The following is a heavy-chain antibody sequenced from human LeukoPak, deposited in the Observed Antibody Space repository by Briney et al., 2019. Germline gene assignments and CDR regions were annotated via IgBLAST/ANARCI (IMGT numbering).Heavy chain of an antibody. J-gene: IGHJ6*02. CDR2: IIPIFGTA. V-gene: IGHV1-69*13. CDR1: GGTFSSYA. CDR3: ARTPVYYYGMDV. Sequence: ASVKVSCKASGGTFSSYAISWVRQAPRQGLEWMGGIIPIFGTANYAQKFQGRVTITADESTSTAYMELSSLRSEDTAVYYCARTPVYYYGMDVWGQGTTVTVSS. D-gene: IGHD4-17*01.